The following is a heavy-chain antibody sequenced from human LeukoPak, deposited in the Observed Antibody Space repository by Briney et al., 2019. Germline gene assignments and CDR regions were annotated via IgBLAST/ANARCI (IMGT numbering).Heavy chain of an antibody. CDR1: GGSFDDYY. CDR3: ARGRDRSKAGDR. D-gene: IGHD5-24*01. Sequence: SETLSLTCAVSGGSFDDYYCSWIRQPPGKGLEWIGEIHPSGIFYYNSSLVSRVSISIDTSKSQFSLRLTSVTAADTAFYYCARGRDRSKAGDRWGQGSLVTVSS. V-gene: IGHV4-34*01. CDR2: IHPSGIF. J-gene: IGHJ5*02.